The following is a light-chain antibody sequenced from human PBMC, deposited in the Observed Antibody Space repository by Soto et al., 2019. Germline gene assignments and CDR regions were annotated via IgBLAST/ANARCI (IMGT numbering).Light chain of an antibody. CDR3: SSWDDSLSGPV. CDR1: SSNIGSNY. Sequence: QSVLTQPPSASGTPGQRVTISCSGSSSNIGSNYVYWYRQLPGTAPNVLIYRNDERPSAVPDRFSGSKSGSSASLAISGRRSEDEADYYCSSWDDSLSGPVFGRGTKLTVL. CDR2: RND. V-gene: IGLV1-47*01. J-gene: IGLJ3*02.